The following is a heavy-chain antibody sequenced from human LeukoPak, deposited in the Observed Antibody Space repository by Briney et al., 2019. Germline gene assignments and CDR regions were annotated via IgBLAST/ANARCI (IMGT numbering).Heavy chain of an antibody. CDR3: TRGRPPAWFDT. CDR1: GDSVSSNSVA. Sequence: SQTLSLTCAISGDSVSSNSVAWNWIRQSPSRGLEWLGRTYYRSTWSTEYAVSVKSRININADTSKNQFSLQLNSVTPEDTAVYYCTRGRPPAWFDTWGQGTLVTVSS. J-gene: IGHJ5*02. CDR2: TYYRSTWST. V-gene: IGHV6-1*01. D-gene: IGHD1-1*01.